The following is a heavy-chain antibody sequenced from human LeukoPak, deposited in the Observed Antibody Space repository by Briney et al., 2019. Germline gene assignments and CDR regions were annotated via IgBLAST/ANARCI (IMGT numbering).Heavy chain of an antibody. V-gene: IGHV3-7*03. J-gene: IGHJ4*02. D-gene: IGHD1-26*01. CDR2: VKQDGVEK. CDR3: ARGVGSGSRLRAGDY. Sequence: GGSLRLSCAASGFTFSNYWMSWARLAPGKGLEWVAHVKQDGVEKYYVDSVKGRFIISRDNTKNSLYLQMNSLRAEDTAVYYCARGVGSGSRLRAGDYWGQGTLVTVSS. CDR1: GFTFSNYW.